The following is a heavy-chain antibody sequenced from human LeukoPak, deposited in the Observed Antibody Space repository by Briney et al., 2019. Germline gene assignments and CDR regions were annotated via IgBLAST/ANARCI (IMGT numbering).Heavy chain of an antibody. CDR3: AKGHYDSSGYYSIEGFDY. V-gene: IGHV3-23*01. D-gene: IGHD3-22*01. J-gene: IGHJ4*02. Sequence: GGSLRLSCAASGFTFSSYAMSWVRQAPGKGLEWVSAISGGGGSTYYADSVKGRFTISRDNSKNTLYLQMNSLRAEDTAVYYCAKGHYDSSGYYSIEGFDYWGQGTLVTVSS. CDR1: GFTFSSYA. CDR2: ISGGGGST.